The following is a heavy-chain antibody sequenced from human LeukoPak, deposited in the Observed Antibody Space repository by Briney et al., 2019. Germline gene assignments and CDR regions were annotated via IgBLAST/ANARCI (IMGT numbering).Heavy chain of an antibody. CDR1: GFTFSSYA. V-gene: IGHV3-30*01. Sequence: GRSLRLSCAASGFTFSSYAMHWVRQAPGKGLEWVAVISYDGSNKYYADSVKGRFTISRDNSKNTLYLQMNSLRAEDTAVYYCATGTRRSIAAAVNYWGQGTLVTVSS. CDR2: ISYDGSNK. J-gene: IGHJ4*02. D-gene: IGHD6-13*01. CDR3: ATGTRRSIAAAVNY.